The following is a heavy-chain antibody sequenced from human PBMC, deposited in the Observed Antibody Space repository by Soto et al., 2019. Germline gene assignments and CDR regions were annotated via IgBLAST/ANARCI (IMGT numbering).Heavy chain of an antibody. CDR2: IDPSGDNT. D-gene: IGHD3-22*01. J-gene: IGHJ4*02. V-gene: IGHV1-46*01. CDR3: AATRGYSPPFDS. CDR1: EYSFTSYY. Sequence: ASVKVSCKASEYSFTSYYMHWVRRAPGQGLEWMGMIDPSGDNTGYPQKFQGRVTMTSDTSTSTVYMELSSLRSEDTAMYYCAATRGYSPPFDSWGQGTRVT.